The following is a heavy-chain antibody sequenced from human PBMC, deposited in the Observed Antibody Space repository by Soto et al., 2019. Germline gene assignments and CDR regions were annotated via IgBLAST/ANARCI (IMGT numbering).Heavy chain of an antibody. D-gene: IGHD5-18*01. Sequence: QVQLVESGGGVVQPGRSLRLSCAASGFTFSSHGMRWVRQAPGKGLEWVAVIWYDGSNKDYADAVKGRFTTSRDNSKNTLYRQMDSLRAEDTAVDYCARDADTTMGYAMDVWGQGTTVTVSS. CDR2: IWYDGSNK. V-gene: IGHV3-33*01. CDR1: GFTFSSHG. CDR3: ARDADTTMGYAMDV. J-gene: IGHJ6*02.